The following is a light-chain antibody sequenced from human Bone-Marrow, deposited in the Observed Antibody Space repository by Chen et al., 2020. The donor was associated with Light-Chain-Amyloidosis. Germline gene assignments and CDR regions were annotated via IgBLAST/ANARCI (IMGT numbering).Light chain of an antibody. CDR1: SSDVGGDNH. CDR3: SSYTITNTLV. V-gene: IGLV2-14*01. J-gene: IGLJ1*01. Sequence: QFALTQPASVSGSPGRSITTSCTGTSSDVGGDNHVSWYQQHPDKAPKLMIYEVTNRPSWVPDRFSGSKSDNTASLTISGLQTEDEADYFCSSYTITNTLVFGSGTRVTV. CDR2: EVT.